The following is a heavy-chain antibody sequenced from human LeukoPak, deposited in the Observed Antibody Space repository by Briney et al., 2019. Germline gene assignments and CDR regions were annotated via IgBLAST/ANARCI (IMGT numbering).Heavy chain of an antibody. J-gene: IGHJ4*02. CDR1: GFTFIGYG. CDR2: IQYDGSDK. Sequence: GGSLRLSCAASGFTFIGYGMHWVRQAPGKGLEWVAFIQYDGSDKYYADSVKGRFTISRDNSKNTLYLQMNSLRAEDTAAYYCAKGYYFDILSGYSSLDSWGQGTLVTVSS. V-gene: IGHV3-30*02. CDR3: AKGYYFDILSGYSSLDS. D-gene: IGHD3-9*01.